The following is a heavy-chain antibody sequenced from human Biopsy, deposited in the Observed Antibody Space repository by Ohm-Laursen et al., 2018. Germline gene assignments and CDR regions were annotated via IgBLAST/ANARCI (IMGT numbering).Heavy chain of an antibody. V-gene: IGHV4-59*01. D-gene: IGHD3-3*01. CDR1: GGSISSYY. CDR2: ISDSGST. CDR3: ARLYRLDDYWNDDPPDAFDV. J-gene: IGHJ3*01. Sequence: SETLSLTWPVSGGSISSYYWSWTRQPPGKGLEWIGYISDSGSTNSNPSLRGRVTISVDTSKKQFSLKVSSVTPADTAVFFCARLYRLDDYWNDDPPDAFDVWGQGTMVTVSS.